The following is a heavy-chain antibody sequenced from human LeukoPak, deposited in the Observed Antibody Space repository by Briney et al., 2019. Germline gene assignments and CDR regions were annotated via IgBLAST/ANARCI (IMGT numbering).Heavy chain of an antibody. D-gene: IGHD3-9*01. CDR2: ISAYNGNT. J-gene: IGHJ3*02. V-gene: IGHV1-18*01. CDR1: GYTFTSYG. Sequence: ASVKVSCKASGYTFTSYGISWVRQAPGQGLEWMGWISAYNGNTNYAQKLQGRVTMTTDTSTSTAYVELRSLRSDDTAVYYCARAFGLRYFDWLQEGDAFDIWGQGTMVTVSS. CDR3: ARAFGLRYFDWLQEGDAFDI.